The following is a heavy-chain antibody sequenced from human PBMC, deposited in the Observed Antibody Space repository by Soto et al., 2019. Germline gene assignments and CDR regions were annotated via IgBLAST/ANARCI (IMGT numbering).Heavy chain of an antibody. CDR1: GASISSENYY. Sequence: QLHLQESGPGLVKPSETLSLICTASGASISSENYYWGWIRQPPGKGLEWIGSIYNSGSTYYNASLQSLVTLSIDRAKNEFSLRLSSVTAADTAFYYCARHYSFISPFAPWGQGILVTVSS. CDR2: IYNSGST. V-gene: IGHV4-39*01. J-gene: IGHJ5*02. D-gene: IGHD1-26*01. CDR3: ARHYSFISPFAP.